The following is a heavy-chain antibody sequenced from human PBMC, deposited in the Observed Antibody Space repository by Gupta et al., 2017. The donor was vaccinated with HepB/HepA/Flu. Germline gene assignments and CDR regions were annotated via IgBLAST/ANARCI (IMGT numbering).Heavy chain of an antibody. V-gene: IGHV1-8*01. CDR1: GYTFTSYD. CDR2: MNPNSGNT. CDR3: ARGRGKQLWFSSNGYGMDV. J-gene: IGHJ6*02. D-gene: IGHD5-18*01. Sequence: QVQLVQSGAEVKKPGASVKVSCKASGYTFTSYDIKRVRQATGQGLEWMGWMNPNSGNTGYAHKFQGRVTMTRNTSISTAYMELSSLRSEDTAVYDCARGRGKQLWFSSNGYGMDVWGQGTTVTVSS.